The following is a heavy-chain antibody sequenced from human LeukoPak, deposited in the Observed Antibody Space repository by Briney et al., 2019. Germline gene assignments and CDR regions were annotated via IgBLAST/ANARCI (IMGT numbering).Heavy chain of an antibody. CDR3: ARRGYSGSYGDV. CDR2: IYTSGST. CDR1: GYSISSGYY. D-gene: IGHD1-26*01. Sequence: SETLSLTCTVSGYSISSGYYWGWIRQPPGKGLEWIGYIYTSGSTNYNPSLKSRVTISVDTSKNQFSLKLSSVTAADTAVYYCARRGYSGSYGDVWGKGTTVTVSS. V-gene: IGHV4-38-2*02. J-gene: IGHJ6*04.